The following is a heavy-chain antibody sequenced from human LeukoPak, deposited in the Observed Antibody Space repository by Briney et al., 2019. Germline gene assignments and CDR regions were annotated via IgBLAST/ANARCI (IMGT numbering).Heavy chain of an antibody. CDR1: GGSISGDSYY. V-gene: IGHV4-39*01. J-gene: IGHJ4*02. CDR3: ARVFVGDTGYFRYFDS. Sequence: SETLSLTCTVSGGSISGDSYYWGWIRQPPGKGLQWIGSIYYSGTTFYNPSLKSRVTISVDTPKNQFSLRLSSVTAADTAVYYCARVFVGDTGYFRYFDSWGQGTLVTVSS. CDR2: IYYSGTT. D-gene: IGHD3-9*01.